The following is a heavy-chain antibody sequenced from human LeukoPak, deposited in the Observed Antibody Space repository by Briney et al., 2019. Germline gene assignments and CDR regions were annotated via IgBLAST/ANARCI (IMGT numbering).Heavy chain of an antibody. D-gene: IGHD5-12*01. V-gene: IGHV3-23*01. J-gene: IGHJ4*02. CDR3: AKGGYDYIEVAYFDF. Sequence: HPGGSLRLSCAASGFSFNSYAMSWVRQAPGKGREWVSIIIGSSGSTFYADSVKGRFTISRDNSKNTLYLQMNSLRLEDTAVYYCAKGGYDYIEVAYFDFWGQGTLVTVSS. CDR1: GFSFNSYA. CDR2: IIGSSGST.